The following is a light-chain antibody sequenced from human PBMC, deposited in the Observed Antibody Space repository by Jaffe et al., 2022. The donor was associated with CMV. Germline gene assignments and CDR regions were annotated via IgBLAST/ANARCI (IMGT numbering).Light chain of an antibody. CDR3: QQYDNWPLT. Sequence: EVAMTQSPDTLSMSPGERATLSCRAGQTINTNLAWYQQRPGQAPRLVISGASTRATDVPARFSGRGSGTEFTLTISNLQPEDFAIYYCQQYDNWPLTFGGGTKVEIK. CDR1: QTINTN. CDR2: GAS. J-gene: IGKJ4*01. V-gene: IGKV3-15*01.